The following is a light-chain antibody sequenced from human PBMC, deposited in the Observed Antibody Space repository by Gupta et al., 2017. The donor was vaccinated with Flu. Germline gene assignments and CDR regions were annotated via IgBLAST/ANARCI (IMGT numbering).Light chain of an antibody. J-gene: IGKJ2*03. V-gene: IGKV1-39*01. Sequence: DIQIYQSPASLSASTGDTITITCRTSQRVALYLNWYQHKSGKAPKLLIHTASTLQTGVRSRFSGSGLGRNFTLGIIELQVDDVATYYSRRTLTSPVSFGWGTKLEI. CDR2: TAS. CDR1: QRVALY. CDR3: RRTLTSPVS.